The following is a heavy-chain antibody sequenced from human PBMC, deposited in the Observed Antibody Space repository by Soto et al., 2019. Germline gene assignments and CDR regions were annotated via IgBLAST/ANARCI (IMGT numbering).Heavy chain of an antibody. CDR1: GGSFDDFY. Sequence: LSLTCAFYGGSFDDFYWSWVRQSPGKGLEWVGEISHDGGTNYSPSLASRVSISVDTSKNQFSLHLRSVTAADTGLYYCARGQLVWYGDLTPYHRDMDVWGQGTTVTVSS. CDR3: ARGQLVWYGDLTPYHRDMDV. CDR2: ISHDGGT. D-gene: IGHD3-10*01. V-gene: IGHV4-34*01. J-gene: IGHJ6*02.